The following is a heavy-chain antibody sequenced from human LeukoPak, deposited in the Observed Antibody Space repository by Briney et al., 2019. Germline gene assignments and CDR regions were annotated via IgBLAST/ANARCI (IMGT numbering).Heavy chain of an antibody. CDR3: ARDYPGRIAAASEPANWFDP. D-gene: IGHD6-13*01. Sequence: SVKVSCKASGGTFSSYAISWVRQAPGQGLEWMGRIIPILGIANYAQKFQGRVTITADKSTSTAYMELSSLRSEDTAVYYCARDYPGRIAAASEPANWFDPWGQGTLVTVSS. J-gene: IGHJ5*02. CDR2: IIPILGIA. CDR1: GGTFSSYA. V-gene: IGHV1-69*04.